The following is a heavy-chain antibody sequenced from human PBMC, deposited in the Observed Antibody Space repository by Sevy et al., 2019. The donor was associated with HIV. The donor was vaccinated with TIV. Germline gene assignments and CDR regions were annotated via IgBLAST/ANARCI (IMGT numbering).Heavy chain of an antibody. CDR3: GKEGGGEGGDY. D-gene: IGHD2-21*01. V-gene: IGHV3-30*02. J-gene: IGHJ4*02. Sequence: GGSLRLSCAASGFSFSSYGMHWVRQAPGKGLEWMSYIQYDGGNKDYADSVKGRFTISRDNSKITLYLQMNSLRVEDRAVFYCGKEGGGEGGDYWGQGTLVTVSS. CDR1: GFSFSSYG. CDR2: IQYDGGNK.